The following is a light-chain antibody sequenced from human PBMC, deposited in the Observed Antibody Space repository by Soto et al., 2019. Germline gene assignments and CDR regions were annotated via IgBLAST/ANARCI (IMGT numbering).Light chain of an antibody. CDR2: RAS. V-gene: IGKV1-5*03. CDR3: QQYDRYPLT. Sequence: DIQMTQSPSILSTSVGDRVTITCRASQSVSGWLAWYQQKPGKAPKLLIYRASSLRSWVPSRFSGSASGTEFTLTISGLQPDDFATYYCQQYDRYPLTFGGGTKVEL. CDR1: QSVSGW. J-gene: IGKJ4*01.